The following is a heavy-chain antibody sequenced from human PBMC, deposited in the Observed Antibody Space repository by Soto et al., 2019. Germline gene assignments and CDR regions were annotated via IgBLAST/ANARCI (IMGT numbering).Heavy chain of an antibody. J-gene: IGHJ2*01. CDR1: GGTFSSYA. D-gene: IGHD6-13*01. Sequence: QVQLVQSGAEVKKPGSSVKVSCKASGGTFSSYAISWVRQAPGQGLEWMGGIIPIFGTANYAQKFQGRVTITADETTITAYRELSSLRSEDTAVYYCARTTTGAAGTEVDWYFALWARGTLVTVSS. CDR2: IIPIFGTA. V-gene: IGHV1-69*12. CDR3: ARTTTGAAGTEVDWYFAL.